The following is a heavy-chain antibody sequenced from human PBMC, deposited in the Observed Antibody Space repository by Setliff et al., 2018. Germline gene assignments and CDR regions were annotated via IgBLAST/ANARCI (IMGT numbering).Heavy chain of an antibody. CDR3: ARESRYYYDNLGTLDY. V-gene: IGHV4-38-2*02. J-gene: IGHJ4*02. Sequence: SETLSLTCTVSGYSISSGYIWGWIRQPPGKGLEWVGNIGHTGSINYNPSLKSRLTISRDTSKNQVSLKLNSVTATDTAVYYCARESRYYYDNLGTLDYWGQGTPVTVSS. D-gene: IGHD3-22*01. CDR1: GYSISSGYI. CDR2: IGHTGSI.